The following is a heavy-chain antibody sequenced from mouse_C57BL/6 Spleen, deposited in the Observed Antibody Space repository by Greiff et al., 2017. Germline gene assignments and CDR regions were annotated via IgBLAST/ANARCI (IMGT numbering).Heavy chain of an antibody. CDR3: ARDGFFDY. CDR2: IYPGSGST. Sequence: QVQLQQPGAELVKPGASVKMSCKAPGYTFTSYWMTWVKQRPGQGLEWIGDIYPGSGSTNYNEKFKSKATLTVDNSSSTAYMQLSSLTSEDSAVYYCARDGFFDYWGQGTSVTVSS. CDR1: GYTFTSYW. V-gene: IGHV1-55*01. J-gene: IGHJ4*01.